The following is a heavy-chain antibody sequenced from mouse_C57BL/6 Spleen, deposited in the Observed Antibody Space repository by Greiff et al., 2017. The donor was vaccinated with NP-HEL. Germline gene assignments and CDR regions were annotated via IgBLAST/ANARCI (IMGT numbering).Heavy chain of an antibody. D-gene: IGHD1-1*01. CDR3: ARESITTVVDAWFAY. Sequence: QVQLQQPGAELVRPGSSVKLSCKASGYTFTSYWMHWVQQRPIQGLEWIGNIDPSDSETHYNQKFKDKATLTVDKSSSTAYMQLSSLTSEDSAVYYCARESITTVVDAWFAYWGQGTLVTVSA. V-gene: IGHV1-52*01. CDR2: IDPSDSET. CDR1: GYTFTSYW. J-gene: IGHJ3*01.